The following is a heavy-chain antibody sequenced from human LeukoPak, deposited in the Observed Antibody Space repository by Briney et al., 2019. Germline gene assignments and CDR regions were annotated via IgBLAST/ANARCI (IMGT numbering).Heavy chain of an antibody. CDR2: IYYSGST. CDR1: GGSISSSSYY. CDR3: ARHCSSTSCYFFYYMDV. J-gene: IGHJ6*03. Sequence: SETLSLTCTVSGGSISSSSYYWGWIRQPPGKGLEWIGSIYYSGSTYYNPSLKSRVTISVDTSKNQFSLKLSSVTAADTAVYYCARHCSSTSCYFFYYMDVWGKGTTVTVSS. V-gene: IGHV4-39*01. D-gene: IGHD2-2*01.